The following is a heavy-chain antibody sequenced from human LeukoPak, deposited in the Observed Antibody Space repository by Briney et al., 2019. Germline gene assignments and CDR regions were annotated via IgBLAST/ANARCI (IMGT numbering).Heavy chain of an antibody. CDR1: GGPISSGSYS. CDR2: IYTSGST. V-gene: IGHV4-61*02. CDR3: AMSWSGYFTHMDF. J-gene: IGHJ6*03. Sequence: SETLSLTCTVSGGPISSGSYSWSWIRQPAGKGLEWIGRIYTSGSTNYNPSLKSRVTISLVTSKSQFSLELSAVTAADTAVYYCAMSWSGYFTHMDFWGKGTTVTVSS. D-gene: IGHD3-3*01.